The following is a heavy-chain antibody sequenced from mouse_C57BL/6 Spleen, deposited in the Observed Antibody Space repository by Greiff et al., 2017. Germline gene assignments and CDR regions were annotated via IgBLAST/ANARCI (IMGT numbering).Heavy chain of an antibody. CDR1: GYTFTSYW. Sequence: VQLQQPGAELVMPGASVKLSCKASGYTFTSYWMHWVKQRPGQGLEWIGEIDPSDSYTNYNQKFKGKSTLTVDKSSSTAYMQLSSLTSEDSAVYYCARSGDYYGSSYSFAYWGQGTLVTVSA. CDR2: IDPSDSYT. V-gene: IGHV1-69*01. J-gene: IGHJ3*01. CDR3: ARSGDYYGSSYSFAY. D-gene: IGHD1-1*01.